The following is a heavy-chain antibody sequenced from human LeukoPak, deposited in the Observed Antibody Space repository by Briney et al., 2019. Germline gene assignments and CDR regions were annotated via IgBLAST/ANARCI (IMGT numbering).Heavy chain of an antibody. D-gene: IGHD2-15*01. J-gene: IGHJ6*03. CDR3: ARAPGRRSYHYYYMDV. CDR1: GYTFTSYS. V-gene: IGHV1-18*01. Sequence: AASVKVSCKASGYTFTSYSITWVRQALGQGLEWMGWISAHNNNTNYAQKLQGRVTMTTDTSTSTAYMELWSLRSDDTAVYYCARAPGRRSYHYYYMDVWGKGTTVTISS. CDR2: ISAHNNNT.